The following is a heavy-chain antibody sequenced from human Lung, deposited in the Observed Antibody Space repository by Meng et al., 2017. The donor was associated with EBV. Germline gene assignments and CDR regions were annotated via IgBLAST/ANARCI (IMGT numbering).Heavy chain of an antibody. CDR3: ARHDGGYGDYFDH. CDR1: GGPIRSSRHY. J-gene: IGHJ4*02. CDR2: IYYSGST. V-gene: IGHV4-39*01. D-gene: IGHD5-12*01. Sequence: QPHLTGSGPGRVKPPGTLSLTCTVSGGPIRSSRHYWGWIRQPPGKGLEWIGSIYYSGSTYYNPSLRSRVTMSLDTSKNQFSLKLSSVTATDTAVYYCARHDGGYGDYFDHWGQGTLVTVSS.